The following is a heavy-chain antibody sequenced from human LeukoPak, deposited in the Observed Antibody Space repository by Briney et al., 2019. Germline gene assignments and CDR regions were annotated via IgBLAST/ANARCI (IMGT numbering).Heavy chain of an antibody. CDR2: IRYDGSNK. Sequence: GGSLRLSCAASGFTFSSYGMHWVRQAPGKGLEWVAFIRYDGSNKYYADSVKGRFSVSRDNSKNTLYLQMNSLRVDDTAVYYCAKEGVGCGSTSCWNNFDYWGQGTLVTVSS. CDR3: AKEGVGCGSTSCWNNFDY. J-gene: IGHJ4*02. CDR1: GFTFSSYG. V-gene: IGHV3-30*02. D-gene: IGHD2-2*01.